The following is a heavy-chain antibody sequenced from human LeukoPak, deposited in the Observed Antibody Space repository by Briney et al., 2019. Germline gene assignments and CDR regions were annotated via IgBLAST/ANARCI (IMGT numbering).Heavy chain of an antibody. V-gene: IGHV3-30-3*01. CDR2: ISYDGSNK. Sequence: GGSLRLSCAASGFTFSSYAMHWVRQAPGKGLEWVAVISYDGSNKYYADSVKGRFTISRDNSKNTLYLQMNSLRAEDTALYYCAKDISAMGLGYYYYGMDVWGQGTTVTVSS. CDR1: GFTFSSYA. D-gene: IGHD5-18*01. J-gene: IGHJ6*02. CDR3: AKDISAMGLGYYYYGMDV.